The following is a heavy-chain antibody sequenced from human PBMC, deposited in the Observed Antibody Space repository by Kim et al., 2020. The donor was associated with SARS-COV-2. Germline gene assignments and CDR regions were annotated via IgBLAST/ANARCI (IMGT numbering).Heavy chain of an antibody. Sequence: GGSLRLSCAASGFTFTTYNMNWVRQAPGKGLEWISYISVTDAIYYADSVKGRFTISRDYAKNSLALQMNRLRDEDTAGYYCARDWNWGIDVWGQGTLVTV. D-gene: IGHD7-27*01. CDR2: ISVTDAI. CDR3: ARDWNWGIDV. CDR1: GFTFTTYN. V-gene: IGHV3-48*02. J-gene: IGHJ4*02.